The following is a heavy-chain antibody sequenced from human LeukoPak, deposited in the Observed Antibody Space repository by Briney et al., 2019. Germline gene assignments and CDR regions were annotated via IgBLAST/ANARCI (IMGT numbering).Heavy chain of an antibody. CDR3: ARSGGYYYRKFAY. CDR2: INHSGST. CDR1: GFTFSSYS. V-gene: IGHV4-34*01. D-gene: IGHD3-22*01. Sequence: GSLRLSCAASGFTFSSYSMNWVRQPPGKGLEWIGEINHSGSTNYNPSLKSRVTISVDTSKNQFSLKLSSVTAADTAVYYCARSGGYYYRKFAYWGQGTLVTVSS. J-gene: IGHJ4*02.